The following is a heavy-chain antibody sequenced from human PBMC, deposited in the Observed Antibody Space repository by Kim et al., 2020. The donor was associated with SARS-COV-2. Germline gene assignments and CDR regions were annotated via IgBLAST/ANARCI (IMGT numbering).Heavy chain of an antibody. CDR1: GYSFSTYW. D-gene: IGHD1-26*01. CDR3: ASHSLSVSPDY. V-gene: IGHV5-51*01. Sequence: GESLKISCQGSGYSFSTYWIGWVRQKPGKGLEWMVIIYPDDSDTIYSPSLQGQVTISFDKSLSTAYLQWSSLKASDTAMYYCASHSLSVSPDYWGQGTLVTVSS. CDR2: IYPDDSDT. J-gene: IGHJ4*02.